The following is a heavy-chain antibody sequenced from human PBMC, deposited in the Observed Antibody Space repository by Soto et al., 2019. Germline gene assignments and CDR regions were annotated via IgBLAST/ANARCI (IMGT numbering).Heavy chain of an antibody. J-gene: IGHJ3*02. CDR2: IYYSGST. V-gene: IGHV4-59*01. Sequence: SETMSLTCTVSGGSISSYYWSWIRQPPGKGLEWIGYIYYSGSTNYNPSLKSRVTISVDTSKNQFSLKLSSVTAADTAVYYCARVWGGAFDIWGQGTMVTVSS. D-gene: IGHD3-10*01. CDR3: ARVWGGAFDI. CDR1: GGSISSYY.